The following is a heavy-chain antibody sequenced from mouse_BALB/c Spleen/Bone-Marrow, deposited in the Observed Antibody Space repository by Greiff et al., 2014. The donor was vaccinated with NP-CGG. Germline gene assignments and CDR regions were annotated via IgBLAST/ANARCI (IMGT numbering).Heavy chain of an antibody. Sequence: EVQLVESGPELVKPGASVKISCKASGYSFTGYFMNWVMQSHGKSLEWIGRINPYNGDTFYNRKFKGKATLTVDKSSSTAHMELRSLASEDSAVYYCARSGDYDGVAYWGQGTLVTVSA. D-gene: IGHD2-4*01. CDR1: GYSFTGYF. CDR3: ARSGDYDGVAY. CDR2: INPYNGDT. V-gene: IGHV1-20*02. J-gene: IGHJ3*01.